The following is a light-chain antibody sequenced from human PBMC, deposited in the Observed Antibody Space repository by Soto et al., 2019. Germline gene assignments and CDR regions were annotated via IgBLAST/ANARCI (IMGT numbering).Light chain of an antibody. CDR3: DQYSTAPET. Sequence: TIARSGGDRATXSCRASQSVTSSYLAWYQQKPGKAPRLLIYTASTRDTGIPDRFSDSGSGTEFTLTISTLQPEHFAEYYCDQYSTAPETFGQGTKVDI. CDR2: TAS. CDR1: QSVTSSY. V-gene: IGKV3-20*01. J-gene: IGKJ1*01.